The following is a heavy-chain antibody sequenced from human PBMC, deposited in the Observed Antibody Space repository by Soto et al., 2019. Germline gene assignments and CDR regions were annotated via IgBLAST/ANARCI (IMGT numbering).Heavy chain of an antibody. CDR1: GYTFTGYY. D-gene: IGHD3-3*01. J-gene: IGHJ6*02. V-gene: IGHV1-2*04. Sequence: ASVKDSCKASGYTFTGYYMHWVRQAPAQGLEWMGWINHTSGGTNYAQKFQGWVTITRDTSISTSYMELSRLRSDDAAVYYCARGVGIAIFGVVIGPYDYGMDVWGQGTTVTVSS. CDR3: ARGVGIAIFGVVIGPYDYGMDV. CDR2: INHTSGGT.